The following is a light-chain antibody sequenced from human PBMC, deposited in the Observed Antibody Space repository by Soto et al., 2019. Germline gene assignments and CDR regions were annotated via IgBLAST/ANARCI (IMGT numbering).Light chain of an antibody. V-gene: IGKV4-1*01. J-gene: IGKJ1*01. CDR1: QSVLYSSNNKNY. CDR2: WAS. CDR3: QQYFSCPQT. Sequence: DIVMTQSPDSLAVSLGERATINCKSSQSVLYSSNNKNYLAWYQQKPGQPPKLLIYWASTRESGVPDRFSGSGSGTDFTLSISTLQAEDVAVYHCQQYFSCPQTFGQGTKVEIK.